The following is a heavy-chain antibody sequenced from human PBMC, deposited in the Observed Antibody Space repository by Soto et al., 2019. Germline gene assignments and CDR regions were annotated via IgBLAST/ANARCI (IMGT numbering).Heavy chain of an antibody. V-gene: IGHV4-59*08. CDR2: IYYSGST. CDR1: GGSISSYY. Sequence: QVQLQESGPGLVKPSETLSLTCTVSGGSISSYYWSWIRQPPGKGLEWIGYIYYSGSTNYNPSLNRRVTISVDTSKNQSSLKLSSVTAADTAVYYCARRYGYSFDYWGQGTLVTVSS. CDR3: ARRYGYSFDY. D-gene: IGHD1-1*01. J-gene: IGHJ4*02.